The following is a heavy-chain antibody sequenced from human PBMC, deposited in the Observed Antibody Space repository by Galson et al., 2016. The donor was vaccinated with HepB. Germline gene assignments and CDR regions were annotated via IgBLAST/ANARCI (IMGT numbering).Heavy chain of an antibody. CDR3: TKDIGFGWEDTRSLTDYGMDV. Sequence: SLRLSCAASGFSFNDYAMHWVRQAPGKGLEWVSGLSWNGAIIGYADSVKGRFTISRDNAKNSLYLQMNSLRAEDTALYYCTKDIGFGWEDTRSLTDYGMDVWGQGTTVTVAS. CDR2: LSWNGAII. CDR1: GFSFNDYA. V-gene: IGHV3-9*01. D-gene: IGHD1-26*01. J-gene: IGHJ6*02.